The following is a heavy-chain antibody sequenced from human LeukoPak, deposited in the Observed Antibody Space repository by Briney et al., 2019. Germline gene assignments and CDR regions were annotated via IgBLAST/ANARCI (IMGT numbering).Heavy chain of an antibody. CDR3: ARDGGWNYPTQYYYYMDV. Sequence: GGSLRLSCAASGFTFSSYAMHWVRQAPGKGLEWVAVISYDGSNKYYADSVKGRFTISRDNSKNTLYLQMNSLRAEDTAVYYCARDGGWNYPTQYYYYMDVWGKGTTVTVSS. D-gene: IGHD1-7*01. J-gene: IGHJ6*03. CDR2: ISYDGSNK. V-gene: IGHV3-30*04. CDR1: GFTFSSYA.